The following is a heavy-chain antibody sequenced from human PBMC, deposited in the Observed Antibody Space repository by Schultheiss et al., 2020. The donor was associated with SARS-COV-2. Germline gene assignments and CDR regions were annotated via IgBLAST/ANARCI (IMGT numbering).Heavy chain of an antibody. V-gene: IGHV3-33*06. CDR2: IWYDGSNK. CDR3: AKNGYAHVVVIADLNY. J-gene: IGHJ4*02. D-gene: IGHD2-21*01. CDR1: GFTFSSYG. Sequence: GESLKISCAASGFTFSSYGMHWVRQAPGKGLEWVAVIWYDGSNKYYADSVKGRFTISRDNSKNTLYLQMNSLRAEDTAVYYCAKNGYAHVVVIADLNYWGQGTLVTVSS.